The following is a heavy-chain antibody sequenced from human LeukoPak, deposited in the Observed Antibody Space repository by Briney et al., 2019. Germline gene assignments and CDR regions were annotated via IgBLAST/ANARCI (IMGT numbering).Heavy chain of an antibody. Sequence: ASVKVSCKASGYTFTGYGISWVRQAPGQGLEWMGWISAYNGNTNYAQKLQGRVTMTTDTSTSTAYMELRSLRSDDTAVYYCARGYCSGGSCYRFDYWGQGTLVTVSS. CDR2: ISAYNGNT. J-gene: IGHJ4*02. CDR3: ARGYCSGGSCYRFDY. V-gene: IGHV1-18*01. D-gene: IGHD2-15*01. CDR1: GYTFTGYG.